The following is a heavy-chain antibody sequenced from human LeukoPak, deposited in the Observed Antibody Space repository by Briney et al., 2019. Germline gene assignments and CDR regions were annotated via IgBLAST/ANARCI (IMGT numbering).Heavy chain of an antibody. Sequence: GGSLRLSCAASGFTFSNAWMSWVRQAPGKGLEWLGRIKAKTEGGTTDYTTPVKDRFTISRDDSKNTLYLQMNSLTTEDTGVYYCTTYNSGWYWGQGTLVTVSS. V-gene: IGHV3-15*01. J-gene: IGHJ4*02. D-gene: IGHD6-25*01. CDR1: GFTFSNAW. CDR2: IKAKTEGGTT. CDR3: TTYNSGWY.